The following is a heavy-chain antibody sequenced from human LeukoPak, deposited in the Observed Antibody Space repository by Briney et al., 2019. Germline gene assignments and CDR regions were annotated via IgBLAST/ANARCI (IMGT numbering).Heavy chain of an antibody. V-gene: IGHV4-59*08. CDR3: ASHLRGYSYGPFDY. D-gene: IGHD5-18*01. Sequence: PSATLSLTCTVSGGSISSYYWSWIRQPPGKGLEWIGYIYYSGSTNYIPSLTSRVTISVDTSKNQFSLKLTSVTAADTAVYYCASHLRGYSYGPFDYWGQGTLVTVSS. J-gene: IGHJ4*02. CDR2: IYYSGST. CDR1: GGSISSYY.